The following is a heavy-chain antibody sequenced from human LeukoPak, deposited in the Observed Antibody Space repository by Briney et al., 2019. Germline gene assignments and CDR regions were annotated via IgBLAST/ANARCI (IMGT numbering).Heavy chain of an antibody. CDR3: ARGIVVVVGASDHFDY. D-gene: IGHD2-15*01. Sequence: PGRSLRLSCAASGFTFDDYAMHWVRQAPGKGLEWVSGISWSSGNIGYADSVKGRFTISRDNAKTSLYLQINSLRADDTALYFCARGIVVVVGASDHFDYWGQGTLITVSS. CDR2: ISWSSGNI. J-gene: IGHJ4*02. CDR1: GFTFDDYA. V-gene: IGHV3-9*01.